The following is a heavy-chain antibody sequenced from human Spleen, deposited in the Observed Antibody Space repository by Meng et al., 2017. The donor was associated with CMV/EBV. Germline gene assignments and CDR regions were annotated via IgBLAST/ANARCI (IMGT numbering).Heavy chain of an antibody. D-gene: IGHD2-2*01. Sequence: GGSLRLSCAASGFTFSSYAMSWVRQAPGKGLEWVSAISGNGGNSYYADSVKGRFTISRDNSKNTVYLQMNSLRAEDTAVYYCAREGGDIVVVPAAPDPFASRGAFDIWGQGTMVTVSS. CDR3: AREGGDIVVVPAAPDPFASRGAFDI. CDR1: GFTFSSYA. J-gene: IGHJ3*02. CDR2: ISGNGGNS. V-gene: IGHV3-23*01.